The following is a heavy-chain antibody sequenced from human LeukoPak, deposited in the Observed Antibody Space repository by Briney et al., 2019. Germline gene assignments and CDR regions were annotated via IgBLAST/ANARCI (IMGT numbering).Heavy chain of an antibody. J-gene: IGHJ3*02. CDR2: ISAYNGNT. CDR1: GYTFTSYR. D-gene: IGHD1-26*01. V-gene: IGHV1-18*01. CDR3: ATRIVGAIFAFDI. Sequence: ASVTVSCKASGYTFTSYRISWVGQAPGQGLEWMGWISAYNGNTNYAQKLQGRVTMTTDTSTSTAYMELSSLRSEDTAVYYCATRIVGAIFAFDIWGQGTMVTVSS.